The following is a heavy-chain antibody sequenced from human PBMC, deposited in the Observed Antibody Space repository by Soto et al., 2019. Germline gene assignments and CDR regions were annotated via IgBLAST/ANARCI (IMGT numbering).Heavy chain of an antibody. V-gene: IGHV3-23*01. CDR3: TRDDIVLLPPAADAFDI. CDR2: IRNSGGTT. CDR1: GFSFSNYG. J-gene: IGHJ3*02. Sequence: PGESLKISCAASGFSFSNYGMSWVRQAPGKGLEWVSAIRNSGGTTYYADSVKGRFTISRDNSKNTLYLQMNRLRADDTAVYYCTRDDIVLLPPAADAFDIWGQGTMVTVSS. D-gene: IGHD2-2*01.